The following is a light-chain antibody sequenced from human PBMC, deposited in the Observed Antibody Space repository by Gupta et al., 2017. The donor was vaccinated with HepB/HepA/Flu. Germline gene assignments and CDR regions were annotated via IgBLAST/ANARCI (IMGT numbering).Light chain of an antibody. V-gene: IGKV1-5*03. Sequence: DIQMTQSPSTLSASVGDRVTITCRASQSISNWLAWYQQKPGKAPKLLIYKASTVESGVPSRFSGSGSGTEFTLTISSRQPDDFVVYYCQQWNSSPLTFGGGTXVEIK. CDR2: KAS. CDR3: QQWNSSPLT. J-gene: IGKJ4*01. CDR1: QSISNW.